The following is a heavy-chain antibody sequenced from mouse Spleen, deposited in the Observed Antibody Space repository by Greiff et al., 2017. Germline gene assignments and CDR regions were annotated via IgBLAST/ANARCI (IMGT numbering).Heavy chain of an antibody. Sequence: EVQLVESGGGLVKPGGSLKLSCAASGFTFSSYAMSWVRQTPEKRLEWVATISSGGSYTYYPDSVKGRFTISRDNAKNTLYLQMSSLRSEDTAMYYCARHTGYGSSWYFDVWGAGTTVTVSS. CDR1: GFTFSSYA. J-gene: IGHJ1*01. CDR2: ISSGGSYT. V-gene: IGHV5-9-3*01. D-gene: IGHD1-1*01. CDR3: ARHTGYGSSWYFDV.